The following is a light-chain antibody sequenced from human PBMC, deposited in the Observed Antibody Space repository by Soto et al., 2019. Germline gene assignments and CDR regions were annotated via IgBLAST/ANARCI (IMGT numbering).Light chain of an antibody. Sequence: QSALAQPASVSGSPGQSITIPCTGTSSDVGGYNHVSWYQQHPGRAPKLMIYEVTNRPSGVSNRFSGSKSGNTASLTISGLQAEDEADYYCTSYASSITVVFGGRTKLTVL. CDR2: EVT. CDR1: SSDVGGYNH. J-gene: IGLJ2*01. V-gene: IGLV2-14*01. CDR3: TSYASSITVV.